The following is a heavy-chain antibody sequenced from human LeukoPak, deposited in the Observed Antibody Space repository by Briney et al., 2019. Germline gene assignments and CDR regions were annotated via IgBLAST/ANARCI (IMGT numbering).Heavy chain of an antibody. CDR1: GFTFSSYS. Sequence: PGGSLRLSCAASGFTFSSYSMNWVRQAPGKGLEWVSSISSSSSYIYYADSVKGRFTISRDNAKNSLYLQMNSLRAEDTAVYYCARDHDYSDYPDAFDIWGQGTMVTVSS. V-gene: IGHV3-21*01. CDR2: ISSSSSYI. CDR3: ARDHDYSDYPDAFDI. J-gene: IGHJ3*02. D-gene: IGHD4-11*01.